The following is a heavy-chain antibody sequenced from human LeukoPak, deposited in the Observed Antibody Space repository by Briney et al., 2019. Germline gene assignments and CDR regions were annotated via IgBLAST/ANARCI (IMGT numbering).Heavy chain of an antibody. CDR2: ISHGDSDT. V-gene: IGHV5-51*01. CDR3: VAQLSYYDSRGGYYFDY. J-gene: IGHJ4*02. D-gene: IGHD3-22*01. Sequence: GEPRKISCKGSGSSFTSHWIGWVRQMPGKGLEWMGIISHGDSDTRYSPSFQGEVTISADKSNSTAYLKWSSLKASDPAIYYCVAQLSYYDSRGGYYFDYWGQGTLVTVSS. CDR1: GSSFTSHW.